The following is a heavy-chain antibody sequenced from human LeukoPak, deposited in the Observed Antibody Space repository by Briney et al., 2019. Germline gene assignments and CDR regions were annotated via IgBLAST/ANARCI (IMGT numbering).Heavy chain of an antibody. CDR1: GFTFSSYA. CDR2: ISYDGSNK. CDR3: ARESQAYYYGSGSPNY. D-gene: IGHD3-10*01. V-gene: IGHV3-30*04. J-gene: IGHJ4*02. Sequence: GGSLRLSCAASGFTFSSYAMHWVRQAPGKGLKWVAVISYDGSNKYYADSVKGRFTISRDNSKNTLYLQMNSLRAEDTAVYYCARESQAYYYGSGSPNYWGQGNLVTVSS.